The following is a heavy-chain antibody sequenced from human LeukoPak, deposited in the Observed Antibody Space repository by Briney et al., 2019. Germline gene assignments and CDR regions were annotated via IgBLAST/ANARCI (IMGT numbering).Heavy chain of an antibody. V-gene: IGHV1-18*01. D-gene: IGHD2-2*01. CDR2: ISAYNGNT. CDR3: ARAGCSSTSCSHADY. CDR1: GYTFTRYG. Sequence: ASVKVSCKASGYTFTRYGISWVRQAPGQGLEWMGWISAYNGNTNYAQKLQGRATMTTDTSTSTAYMELRSLRSDDTAVYYCARAGCSSTSCSHADYWGQGTLVTVSS. J-gene: IGHJ4*02.